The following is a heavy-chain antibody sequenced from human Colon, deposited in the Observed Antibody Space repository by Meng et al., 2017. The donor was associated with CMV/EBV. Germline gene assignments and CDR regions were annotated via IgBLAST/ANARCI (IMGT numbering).Heavy chain of an antibody. CDR1: WFTFSSYW. Sequence: ESLKISCSASWFTFSSYWKHLVRQAPGKGLVWVSRINSDGSSTSYADSVKGRFTISRDNAKNTLYLQMNSLRAEDTAVYYCARDFAQPGYCSSTSCPSDYWGQGTLVTVSS. D-gene: IGHD2-2*01. CDR2: INSDGSST. CDR3: ARDFAQPGYCSSTSCPSDY. V-gene: IGHV3-74*01. J-gene: IGHJ4*02.